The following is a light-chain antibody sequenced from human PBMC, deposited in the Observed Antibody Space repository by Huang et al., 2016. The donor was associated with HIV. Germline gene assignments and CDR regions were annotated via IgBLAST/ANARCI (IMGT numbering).Light chain of an antibody. Sequence: ELVLTQSPATLSLSPGESATLSCRASQSVSSNLAWYQQKHGQAPRLLIYDASNRATGIPARFSGSGSGTDFTLTISSLEPEDFAVYYCQQRSTWPRTFGQGTKVEIK. CDR3: QQRSTWPRT. V-gene: IGKV3-11*01. CDR1: QSVSSN. CDR2: DAS. J-gene: IGKJ1*01.